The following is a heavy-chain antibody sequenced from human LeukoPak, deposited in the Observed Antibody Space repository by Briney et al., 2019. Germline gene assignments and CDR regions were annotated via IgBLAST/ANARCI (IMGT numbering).Heavy chain of an antibody. V-gene: IGHV3-30-3*01. Sequence: GGSLRLSCAASRFTFNSYAMHWVRQAPGKGLEWVAVISYDGSNKYYADSVKGRFTISRDNSKNTLYLQMNSLRAEDTAVYYCARDPETTVTSYYFDYWGQGTLVTVSS. J-gene: IGHJ4*02. CDR1: RFTFNSYA. CDR3: ARDPETTVTSYYFDY. D-gene: IGHD4-17*01. CDR2: ISYDGSNK.